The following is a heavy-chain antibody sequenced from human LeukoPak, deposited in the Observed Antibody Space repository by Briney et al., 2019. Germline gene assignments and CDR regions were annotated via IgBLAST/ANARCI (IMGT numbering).Heavy chain of an antibody. CDR1: GFTFSDYY. V-gene: IGHV3-11*05. Sequence: GGSLRLSCAASGFTFSDYYMSWIRQAPGKGLEWVSYIRSSSSYANYADSVKGRFTISRDNAKKSLFLQMNSLRAEDTAVYYCARDSWGSSGPLVGYFDYWGQGTLVTVSS. D-gene: IGHD6-19*01. CDR3: ARDSWGSSGPLVGYFDY. CDR2: IRSSSSYA. J-gene: IGHJ4*02.